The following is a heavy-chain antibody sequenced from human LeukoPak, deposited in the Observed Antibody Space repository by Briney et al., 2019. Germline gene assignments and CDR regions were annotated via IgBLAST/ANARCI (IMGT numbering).Heavy chain of an antibody. CDR1: GFTFSDHF. V-gene: IGHV3-72*01. CDR3: ARVGDYYDSRGYSTDAFDM. CDR2: IRNRAKSHTT. D-gene: IGHD3-22*01. J-gene: IGHJ3*02. Sequence: GGSLRLSCAASGFTFSDHFTDWVRQAPGKGLEWVGRIRNRAKSHTTQYAPSVKDRFTISRDDSRNSLYLQMNSLKTEDTAVYFCARVGDYYDSRGYSTDAFDMWGQGTMVTVSS.